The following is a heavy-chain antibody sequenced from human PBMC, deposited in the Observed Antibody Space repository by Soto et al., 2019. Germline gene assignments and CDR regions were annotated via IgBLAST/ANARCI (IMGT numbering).Heavy chain of an antibody. J-gene: IGHJ6*03. CDR3: AREAVRDDFWSGYYSPYYYFYMDV. D-gene: IGHD3-3*01. Sequence: QVQLQESGPGLVKPSETLSLTCTVSGGSISNYYWSWIRQTPGKGLEWIGYICYSGSTNYNPSLKSRVTISVDTSKNQFSLKLSSVTAADTAVYYCAREAVRDDFWSGYYSPYYYFYMDVWGTGTTVTVSS. CDR1: GGSISNYY. CDR2: ICYSGST. V-gene: IGHV4-59*01.